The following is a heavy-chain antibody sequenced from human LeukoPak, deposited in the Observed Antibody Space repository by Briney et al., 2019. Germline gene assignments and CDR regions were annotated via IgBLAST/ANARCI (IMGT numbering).Heavy chain of an antibody. CDR3: ARDLDGRGYYPDY. CDR2: INPSGGST. J-gene: IGHJ4*02. V-gene: IGHV1-46*01. D-gene: IGHD3-22*01. CDR1: GYTFTSFY. Sequence: GASVKVSCKASGYTFTSFYMHWVRQAPGQGLEWMGIINPSGGSTSYAQKFQGRVTMTRDTSTNTVYVELSSLISEDTAVYYCARDLDGRGYYPDYWGQGTLVTVSS.